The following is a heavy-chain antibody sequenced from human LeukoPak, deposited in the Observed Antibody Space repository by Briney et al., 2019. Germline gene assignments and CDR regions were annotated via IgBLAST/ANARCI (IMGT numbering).Heavy chain of an antibody. J-gene: IGHJ4*02. D-gene: IGHD6-13*01. CDR1: GGTFSNYA. CDR2: IIPILSIP. Sequence: ASVKVSCKASGGTFSNYAISWARQAPGQGLEWMGRIIPILSIPDYTQNFQGRVTITADRSTSTAYMELSSLKSDDTAVYYCARSGGSSRYVGMFYWGQGTLVTVSS. V-gene: IGHV1-69*04. CDR3: ARSGGSSRYVGMFY.